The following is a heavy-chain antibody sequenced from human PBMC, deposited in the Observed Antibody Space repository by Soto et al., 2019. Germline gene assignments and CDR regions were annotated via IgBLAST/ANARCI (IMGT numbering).Heavy chain of an antibody. V-gene: IGHV4-59*02. D-gene: IGHD2-15*01. CDR2: VSDRGKT. J-gene: IGHJ3*01. CDR1: GGSVSPYY. Sequence: QVQLQESGPGLVKTSDTLSLTCTVSGGSVSPYYWSWIPHPPGEGLAWSGYVSDRGKTGYNPSLKSRVSMSIDTSKNEFSLKLTSLTAADAATYFCARQQYTVVTAFDVWGQGTTVAVSS. CDR3: ARQQYTVVTAFDV.